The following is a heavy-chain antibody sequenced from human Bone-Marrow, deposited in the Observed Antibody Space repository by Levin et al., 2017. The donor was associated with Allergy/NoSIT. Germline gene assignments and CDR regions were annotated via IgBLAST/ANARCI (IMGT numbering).Heavy chain of an antibody. J-gene: IGHJ1*01. D-gene: IGHD2-21*01. V-gene: IGHV3-15*01. Sequence: GGSLRLSCTASGFVFSDAWMGWVRQAPGKGLEWVGLIRRKGSGGTIDYAAPVKSRFTLSRDDSKSVIYLDMNSLKTEDTAVYYCNLQRTPTHIDFHIWGQGALVTVSS. CDR3: NLQRTPTHIDFHI. CDR2: IRRKGSGGTI. CDR1: GFVFSDAW.